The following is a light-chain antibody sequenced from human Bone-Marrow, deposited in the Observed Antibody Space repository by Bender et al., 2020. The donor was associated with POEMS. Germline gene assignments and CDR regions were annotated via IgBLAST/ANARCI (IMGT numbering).Light chain of an antibody. CDR2: EVT. CDR1: SSDVGRYNY. Sequence: QSALTQPSSASGSPGQSVTISCTGTSSDVGRYNYVSWYQQHPGKAPKLMIYEVTKRPSGVPDRFSGSKSGNTASLTVSGLQADDEADYYCASYAGTNTWVFGGGTKVTVL. V-gene: IGLV2-8*01. J-gene: IGLJ3*02. CDR3: ASYAGTNTWV.